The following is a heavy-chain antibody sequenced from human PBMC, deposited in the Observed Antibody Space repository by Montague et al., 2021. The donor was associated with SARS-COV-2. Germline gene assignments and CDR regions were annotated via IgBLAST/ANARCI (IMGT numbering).Heavy chain of an antibody. V-gene: IGHV3-74*01. CDR3: ARNSDS. J-gene: IGHJ4*02. CDR2: INTDGSTS. Sequence: RSLSLAASGFTFSSYWMHWVRQAPGKGLVWVSRINTDGSTSTYADSVKGRFTVSRDNAKNTLYLQMSSLRAEDTAVYYCARNSDSWGQGTLVTVSS. CDR1: GFTFSSYW.